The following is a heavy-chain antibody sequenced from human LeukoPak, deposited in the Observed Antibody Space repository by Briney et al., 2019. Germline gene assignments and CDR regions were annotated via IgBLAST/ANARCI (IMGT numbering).Heavy chain of an antibody. CDR1: GFTFSSYG. J-gene: IGHJ4*02. D-gene: IGHD1-26*01. CDR2: IKTKTDGGTT. Sequence: GGSLRLSCAASGFTFSSYGMHWVRQAPGKGLEWVGRIKTKTDGGTTDYAAPVNGRFTISRDDSKSTLYLQMNSLKTEDTAVYYCTTDPVGVALDYWGQGTLVTVSS. V-gene: IGHV3-15*01. CDR3: TTDPVGVALDY.